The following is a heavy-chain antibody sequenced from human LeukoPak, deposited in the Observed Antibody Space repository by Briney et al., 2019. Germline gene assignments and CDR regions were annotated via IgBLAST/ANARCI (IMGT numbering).Heavy chain of an antibody. V-gene: IGHV3-7*01. CDR1: GCTFSSYW. J-gene: IGHJ4*02. CDR2: IKEDGSEK. D-gene: IGHD3-22*01. Sequence: GGSLRLSCAASGCTFSSYWMSWVRQAPGKGLEWVANIKEDGSEKYYVDSVKGGFTISRDNAKNSLYLQMNSLRAEDTAVYYCAREWVYDSSGYYPFDYWGQGTLVTVSS. CDR3: AREWVYDSSGYYPFDY.